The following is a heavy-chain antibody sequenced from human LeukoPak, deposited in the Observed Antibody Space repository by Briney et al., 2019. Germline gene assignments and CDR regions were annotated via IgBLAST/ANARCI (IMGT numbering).Heavy chain of an antibody. CDR3: ARGPYCGGDCYPGFDN. CDR2: ISAYNGNT. J-gene: IGHJ4*02. D-gene: IGHD2-21*02. Sequence: ASVKVSCKASGYTFTSYGISWVRQAPGQGLEWMGWISAYNGNTNYAQKLQGRVTMTTDTSTSTAYMELRSLRSDDTAVYYCARGPYCGGDCYPGFDNWGQGTLVTVSS. V-gene: IGHV1-18*04. CDR1: GYTFTSYG.